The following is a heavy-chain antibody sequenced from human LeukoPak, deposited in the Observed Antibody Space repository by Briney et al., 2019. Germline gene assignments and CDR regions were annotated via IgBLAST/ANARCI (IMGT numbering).Heavy chain of an antibody. CDR1: GFTFSSYG. J-gene: IGHJ1*01. Sequence: PGGSLRLSCAASGFTFSSYGMHWVRQAPGKGLEWVAFIRYDGSNKYYADSVKGRFTISRDNSKNTLYLQMNSLRAEDTAVYYCAKDQNDPPNYDFWSGYYLGYFQHWGQGTLVTVSS. CDR2: IRYDGSNK. D-gene: IGHD3-3*01. CDR3: AKDQNDPPNYDFWSGYYLGYFQH. V-gene: IGHV3-30*02.